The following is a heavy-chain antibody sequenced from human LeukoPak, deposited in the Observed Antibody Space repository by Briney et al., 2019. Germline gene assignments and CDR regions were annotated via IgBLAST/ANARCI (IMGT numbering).Heavy chain of an antibody. V-gene: IGHV3-15*01. CDR2: IKRKSEGGTT. CDR3: ITDLMDV. J-gene: IGHJ6*02. CDR1: GFNFRNAW. Sequence: PGGSLRLSCAASGFNFRNAWMSWVRQAPGKGLEWVGRIKRKSEGGTTDYAAPVKGRFTISRDDSKNTVYLQMSGLKIEDTAVYYCITDLMDVWGQGTTVTVSS.